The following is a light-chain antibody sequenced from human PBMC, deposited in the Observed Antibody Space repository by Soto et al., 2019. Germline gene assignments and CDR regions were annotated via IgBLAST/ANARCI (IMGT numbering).Light chain of an antibody. J-gene: IGLJ3*02. CDR3: QSYASSTLGV. V-gene: IGLV6-57*01. CDR2: EDN. CDR1: SGSIASNY. Sequence: NFMLTQPHSVSESPGKTVTISCTRSSGSIASNYVPWYQQRPGSSPTTVIHEDNQSPSGVPDRFPGSIDSSSNSASHTISGLKTEDEADYYCQSYASSTLGVFGGGTKLTVL.